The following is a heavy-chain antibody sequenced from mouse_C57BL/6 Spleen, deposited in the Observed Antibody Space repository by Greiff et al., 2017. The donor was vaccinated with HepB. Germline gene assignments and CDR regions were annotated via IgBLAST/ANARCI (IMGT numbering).Heavy chain of an antibody. J-gene: IGHJ3*01. V-gene: IGHV1-64*01. CDR1: GYTFTSYW. Sequence: QVQLQQPGAELVKPGASVKLSCKASGYTFTSYWMHWVKQRPGQGLEWIGMIHPNSGSTNYNEKFKSKATLTVDKSSSTAYMQLSSLTSEDSAVYYCAREEKYPLRFAYWGQGTLVTVSA. CDR3: AREEKYPLRFAY. CDR2: IHPNSGST. D-gene: IGHD1-2*01.